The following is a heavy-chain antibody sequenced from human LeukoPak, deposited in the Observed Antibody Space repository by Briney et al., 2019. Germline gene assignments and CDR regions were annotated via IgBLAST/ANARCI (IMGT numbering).Heavy chain of an antibody. V-gene: IGHV3-48*01. J-gene: IGHJ4*02. CDR1: GFTFSSYS. CDR2: ISSSSTI. D-gene: IGHD1-26*01. Sequence: GGSLRLSCAASGFTFSSYSMNWVRQAPGKGLEWVSCISSSSTIYSAASVKGRFTISTDNAKNSMYLQMNSLRAEDTAVYYCARVLGATLRYFGYWGQGTLVSVSS. CDR3: ARVLGATLRYFGY.